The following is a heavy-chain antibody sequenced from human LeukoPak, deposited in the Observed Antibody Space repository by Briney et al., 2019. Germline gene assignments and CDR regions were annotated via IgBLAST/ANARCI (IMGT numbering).Heavy chain of an antibody. Sequence: SETLSLTCAVSGGSSRSGDYFWSWIRLPPGKGLEWIGHIHYSGNTYYNPSLKSRVSISVDTSKNQFSLKLSSVTAADTAVYYCARENNDYGGKKAFDYWGQGTLVTVSS. J-gene: IGHJ4*02. CDR3: ARENNDYGGKKAFDY. CDR2: IHYSGNT. CDR1: GGSSRSGDYF. D-gene: IGHD4-23*01. V-gene: IGHV4-30-4*01.